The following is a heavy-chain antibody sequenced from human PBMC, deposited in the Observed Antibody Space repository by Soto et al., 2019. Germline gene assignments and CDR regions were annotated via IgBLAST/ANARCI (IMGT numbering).Heavy chain of an antibody. D-gene: IGHD5-12*01. CDR3: SRHRRGYSRYDAFDI. J-gene: IGHJ3*02. CDR2: IIPIFGTA. CDR1: GGTFSSYA. Sequence: ASVKVSCKASGGTFSSYAISWVRQAPGQGLEWMGGIIPIFGTANYAQKFQGRVTITADESTSTAYMELSSLRSEDTAVYYCSRHRRGYSRYDAFDIWGQGTMVTVS. V-gene: IGHV1-69*13.